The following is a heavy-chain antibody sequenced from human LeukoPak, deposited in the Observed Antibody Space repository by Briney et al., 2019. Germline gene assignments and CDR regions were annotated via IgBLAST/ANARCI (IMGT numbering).Heavy chain of an antibody. J-gene: IGHJ6*03. CDR3: ARGVYYDYIWGSSGYYYYMDV. Sequence: ASVKVSCKASGDTFTSCGISWARQAPGQGLEWMGWISAYNGNTNYAQKLQGRVTMTTDTSTSTAYMELRSLRSDDTAVYYCARGVYYDYIWGSSGYYYYMDVWGKGTTVTVSS. CDR2: ISAYNGNT. CDR1: GDTFTSCG. D-gene: IGHD3-16*01. V-gene: IGHV1-18*01.